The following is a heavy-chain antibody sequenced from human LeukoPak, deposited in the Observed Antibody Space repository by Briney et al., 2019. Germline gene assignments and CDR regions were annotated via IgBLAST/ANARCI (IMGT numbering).Heavy chain of an antibody. J-gene: IGHJ6*02. V-gene: IGHV3-21*01. CDR3: ARVLLVLDGWFGGNYYGMDV. D-gene: IGHD3-16*01. Sequence: GGSLRLSCAASGFTFSSYGMNWVRQAPGKGLEWVSSISSSSSYIYYADSVKGRFTISRDNAKNSLYLQMNSLRAEDTAVYYCARVLLVLDGWFGGNYYGMDVWGQGTTVTVSS. CDR2: ISSSSSYI. CDR1: GFTFSSYG.